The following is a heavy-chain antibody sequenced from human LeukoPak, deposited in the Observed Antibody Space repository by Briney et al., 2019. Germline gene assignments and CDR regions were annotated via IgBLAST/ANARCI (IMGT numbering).Heavy chain of an antibody. Sequence: GESLKISCGASGFNFNNYWMSWVRPAPGKGLEWLASIKEDGSEKYYVDSVKGRFTISRDNSKNLVYLQMNNLGAADAAVYSCAATPHFYYFDFWGRGTLVTVSS. V-gene: IGHV3-7*01. J-gene: IGHJ4*02. CDR1: GFNFNNYW. CDR2: IKEDGSEK. CDR3: AATPHFYYFDF.